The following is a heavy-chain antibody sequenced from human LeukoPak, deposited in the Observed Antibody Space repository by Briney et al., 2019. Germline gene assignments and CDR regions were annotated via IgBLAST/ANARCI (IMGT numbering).Heavy chain of an antibody. CDR2: ISGSGGDT. V-gene: IGHV3-23*01. D-gene: IGHD6-19*01. CDR1: GFTFSTDA. J-gene: IGHJ4*02. Sequence: GGSLRLSCAASGFTFSTDAMTWVRQAPGKGLQWVSAISGSGGDTYYEDSVKGRFTISRDNSKNMMYLQMNSLRAEDTAVYYCARDSSAWSKNYWGQGTLVTVSS. CDR3: ARDSSAWSKNY.